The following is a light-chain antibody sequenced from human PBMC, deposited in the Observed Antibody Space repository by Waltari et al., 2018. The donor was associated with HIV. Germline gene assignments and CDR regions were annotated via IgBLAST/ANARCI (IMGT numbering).Light chain of an antibody. CDR3: SSYTSSSTPFYV. V-gene: IGLV2-14*01. J-gene: IGLJ1*01. CDR1: SSDVGGYNY. Sequence: QSALTQPASVSGSPGQSITISCTGPSSDVGGYNYVSWYQQHPGKATKLMIYEVSNRPSGVSNRFSGSKSGNTASLTISGLQAEDEADYYCSSYTSSSTPFYVFGTGTKVTVL. CDR2: EVS.